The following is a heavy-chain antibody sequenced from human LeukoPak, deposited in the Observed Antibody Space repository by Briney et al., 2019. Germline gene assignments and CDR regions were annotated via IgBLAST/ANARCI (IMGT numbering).Heavy chain of an antibody. V-gene: IGHV3-21*01. J-gene: IGHJ6*04. Sequence: PGGSLRLSCAASGFTFSSYGMHWVRQAPGKGLEWVSSISSSSSSYIYYADSVKGRFTISRDNAKNSLYLQMNSLRAEDTAVYYCAELGITMIGGVWGKGTTVTISS. D-gene: IGHD3-10*02. CDR2: ISSSSSSYI. CDR1: GFTFSSYG. CDR3: AELGITMIGGV.